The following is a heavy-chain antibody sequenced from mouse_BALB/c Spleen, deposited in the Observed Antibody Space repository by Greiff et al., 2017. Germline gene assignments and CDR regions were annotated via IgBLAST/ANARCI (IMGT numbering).Heavy chain of an antibody. Sequence: VKLQESGPGLVAPSQSLSITCTVSGFSLTSYGVHWVRQPPGKGLEWLGVIWAGGSTNYNSALMSRLSISKDNSKSQVFLKMNSLQTDDTAMYYCARLDYDYDRYFDVWGAGTTVTVSS. J-gene: IGHJ1*01. V-gene: IGHV2-9*02. D-gene: IGHD2-4*01. CDR3: ARLDYDYDRYFDV. CDR2: IWAGGST. CDR1: GFSLTSYG.